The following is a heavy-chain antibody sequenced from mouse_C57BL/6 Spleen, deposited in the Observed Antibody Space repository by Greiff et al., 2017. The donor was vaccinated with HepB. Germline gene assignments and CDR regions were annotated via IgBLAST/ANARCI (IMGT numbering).Heavy chain of an antibody. CDR3: ARHKTTVVESPYYAMDY. CDR1: GFTFSSYG. D-gene: IGHD1-1*01. V-gene: IGHV5-6*02. Sequence: EVMLVESGGDLVKPGGSLKLSCAASGFTFSSYGMSWVRQTPDKRLEWVATISSGGSYTYYPDSVKGRFTISRDNAKNTLYLQMSSLKSEDTAMYYCARHKTTVVESPYYAMDYWGQGTSVTVSS. CDR2: ISSGGSYT. J-gene: IGHJ4*01.